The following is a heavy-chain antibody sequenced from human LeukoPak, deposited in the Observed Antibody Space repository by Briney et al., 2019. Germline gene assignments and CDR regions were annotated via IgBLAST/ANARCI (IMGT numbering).Heavy chain of an antibody. Sequence: GASVKVSCKASGYTFTSYFMHWLRQAPGQGLEWMGIINPSGGSTSYAQKFQGRVTMTRDTSTSTAYMELRSLRSDDTAVYYCARPPLYGSCEYWGQGTLVTVSS. CDR2: INPSGGST. CDR1: GYTFTSYF. V-gene: IGHV1-46*01. D-gene: IGHD6-6*01. CDR3: ARPPLYGSCEY. J-gene: IGHJ4*02.